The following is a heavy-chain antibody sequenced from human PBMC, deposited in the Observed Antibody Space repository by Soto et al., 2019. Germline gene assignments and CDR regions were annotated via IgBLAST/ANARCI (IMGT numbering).Heavy chain of an antibody. D-gene: IGHD3-3*01. CDR3: ARALLEICFVPSCPRHYYSYGMDF. V-gene: IGHV4-59*01. Sequence: PSETLSLTCTVSGASISGSYWSWIRQPPGKGLEWIGDIYFSGNTNYSPSLKSRVTLSVDTSKNQFSLRLTSVTTADTAVYFCARALLEICFVPSCPRHYYSYGMDFWGQGPTVTVSS. CDR1: GASISGSY. CDR2: IYFSGNT. J-gene: IGHJ6*01.